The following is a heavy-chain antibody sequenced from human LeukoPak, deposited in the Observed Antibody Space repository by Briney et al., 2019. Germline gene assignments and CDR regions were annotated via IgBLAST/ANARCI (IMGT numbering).Heavy chain of an antibody. V-gene: IGHV3-23*01. J-gene: IGHJ4*02. CDR3: ARDRQLLFSDY. CDR2: IFPSGGEI. CDR1: GFTFSSYA. D-gene: IGHD2-2*01. Sequence: PGGSLRLSCAASGFTFSSYAMSWVRQPPGKGLEWVSSIFPSGGEIHYADSVRGRFTISRDNSKSTLSLQMNSLRAEDTAVYYCARDRQLLFSDYWGQGTLVTVSS.